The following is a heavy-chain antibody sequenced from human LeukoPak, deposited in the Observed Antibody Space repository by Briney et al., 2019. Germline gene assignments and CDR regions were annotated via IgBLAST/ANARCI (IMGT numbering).Heavy chain of an antibody. D-gene: IGHD6-13*01. Sequence: GGSLRLSCVASGFPFSSYWMTWVRQAPGKGLEWVANIKQDGSKKSYVDSVKGRFTISRDNAKNSLFLQMNSLRTEDTALHYCGKEIGSRDDDWGQGTLVTVSS. CDR2: IKQDGSKK. CDR1: GFPFSSYW. J-gene: IGHJ4*02. V-gene: IGHV3-7*03. CDR3: GKEIGSRDDD.